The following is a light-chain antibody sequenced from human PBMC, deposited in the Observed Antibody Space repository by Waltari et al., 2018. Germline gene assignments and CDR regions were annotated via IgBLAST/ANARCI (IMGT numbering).Light chain of an antibody. Sequence: DIVLTQSPDSLAVPLGERATINSKSSRSVVFSSNNKNYLAWYQQKPGQPPKLLITWASTRESGVPDRFSGSGSGTDFTLTISSLQAEDVAVYYCQQCDTFPYTFGQGTKVEIK. V-gene: IGKV4-1*01. J-gene: IGKJ1*01. CDR3: QQCDTFPYT. CDR2: WAS. CDR1: RSVVFSSNNKNY.